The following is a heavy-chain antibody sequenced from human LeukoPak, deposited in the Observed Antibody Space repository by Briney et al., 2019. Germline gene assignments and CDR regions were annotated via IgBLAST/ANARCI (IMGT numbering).Heavy chain of an antibody. CDR3: ARDSEEVAVAGLYYYYGMDV. V-gene: IGHV3-21*01. CDR1: GFTFSSYS. D-gene: IGHD6-19*01. J-gene: IGHJ6*02. Sequence: KPGGSLRLSCAASGFTFSSYSMNWVRQAPGKGLEWVSSISSSSSYIYYADSVQGRFTISRDNAKNSLYLQMNSLRAEDTAVYYCARDSEEVAVAGLYYYYGMDVWGQGTTVTVSS. CDR2: ISSSSSYI.